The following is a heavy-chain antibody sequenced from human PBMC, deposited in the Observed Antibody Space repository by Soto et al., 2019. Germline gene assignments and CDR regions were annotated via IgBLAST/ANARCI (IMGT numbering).Heavy chain of an antibody. CDR1: GITASAYY. D-gene: IGHD3-10*01. Sequence: GGSLRLSCVVSGITASAYYTSWVRQAPGKGLEWVSALYSGGATFYADSVKGRFTVSGDNTKNTLYLQMNSLRAEDTAVYYCARAGMWFGQLYWGQGSLVTAPQ. J-gene: IGHJ4*02. CDR3: ARAGMWFGQLY. V-gene: IGHV3-53*01. CDR2: LYSGGAT.